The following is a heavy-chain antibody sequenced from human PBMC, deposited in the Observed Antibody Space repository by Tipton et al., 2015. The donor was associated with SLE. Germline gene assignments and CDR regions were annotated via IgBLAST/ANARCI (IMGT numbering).Heavy chain of an antibody. D-gene: IGHD6-13*01. CDR2: ISYDGSNK. CDR3: ARETMAAAGRGDY. J-gene: IGHJ4*02. V-gene: IGHV3-30*14. Sequence: SLRLSCAASGFTFSSYAMHWVRQAPGKGLVWVAVISYDGSNKYYADSVKGRFTISRDNSKNTLYLQMNSLRAEDTAVYYCARETMAAAGRGDYWGQGTLVTVSS. CDR1: GFTFSSYA.